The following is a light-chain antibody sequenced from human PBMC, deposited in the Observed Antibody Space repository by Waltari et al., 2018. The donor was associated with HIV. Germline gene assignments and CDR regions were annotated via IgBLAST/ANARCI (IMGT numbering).Light chain of an antibody. CDR2: DVT. V-gene: IGLV2-14*03. CDR3: SSYATNTTVI. J-gene: IGLJ2*01. Sequence: QSALTQPASVSGSPGQSITISCTGTTRDVGGYDFVSWFQPHPGKAPHLLISDVTSRPSGTSDRFSGSKSGATASLTISGLQAEDEADYYCSSYATNTTVIFGGGTKVTVL. CDR1: TRDVGGYDF.